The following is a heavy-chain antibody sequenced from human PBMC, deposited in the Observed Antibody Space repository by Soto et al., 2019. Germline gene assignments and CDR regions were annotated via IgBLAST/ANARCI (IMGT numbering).Heavy chain of an antibody. CDR3: ASQYFPYYDILTGYPMDV. CDR1: GFTFSSYG. Sequence: PGGSLRLSCAASGFTFSSYGMHWVRQAPGKGLEWVAVISYDGSNKYYADSVKGRFTISRDNSKNTLYLQMNSLRAEDTAVYYCASQYFPYYDILTGYPMDVWGQGTTVTVSS. V-gene: IGHV3-30*03. J-gene: IGHJ6*02. CDR2: ISYDGSNK. D-gene: IGHD3-9*01.